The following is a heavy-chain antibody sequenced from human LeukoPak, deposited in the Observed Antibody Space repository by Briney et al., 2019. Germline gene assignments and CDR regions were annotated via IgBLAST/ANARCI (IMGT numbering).Heavy chain of an antibody. V-gene: IGHV4-59*08. CDR3: ARQARIVGTSTYAFDI. CDR2: IYYTGST. Sequence: PSETLSLICTLSGGSISTYYWSWIRQPPGEGLESIGYIYYTGSTNYNPSLKSRVTISVDTSKNQFSLDLSSVTAADTAVYFCARQARIVGTSTYAFDIWGQGTMVTVSS. J-gene: IGHJ3*02. CDR1: GGSISTYY. D-gene: IGHD1-26*01.